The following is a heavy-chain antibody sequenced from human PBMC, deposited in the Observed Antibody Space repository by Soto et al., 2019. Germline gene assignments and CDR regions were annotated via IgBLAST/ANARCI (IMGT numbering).Heavy chain of an antibody. CDR3: ARDNVPEGSSWPDY. V-gene: IGHV1-3*01. CDR2: INAGNGNT. CDR1: GYTFTSYA. Sequence: ASVKVSCKASGYTFTSYAMHWVRQAPGQRLERMGWINAGNGNTKYSQKFQGRVTITRDTSASTAYMELSSLRSEDTAVYYCARDNVPEGSSWPDYWGQGTLVTVSS. J-gene: IGHJ4*02. D-gene: IGHD6-13*01.